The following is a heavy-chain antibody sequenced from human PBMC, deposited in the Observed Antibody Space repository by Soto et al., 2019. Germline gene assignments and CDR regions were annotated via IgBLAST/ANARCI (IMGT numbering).Heavy chain of an antibody. V-gene: IGHV1-69*06. CDR3: ARESHDMTVEPVTVLGPFTWFDP. CDR1: VGTFRNYG. D-gene: IGHD3-9*01. CDR2: FVPTFGTA. J-gene: IGHJ5*02. Sequence: QVQLVQSGAEVKKPGSSVKVSCKVSVGTFRNYGISWVRQAPGQGLEWMGGFVPTFGTANYAQKFQDRVTITADTSSNIAYMELSSLRSEDTAVYYCARESHDMTVEPVTVLGPFTWFDPWGQGTLVTVSS.